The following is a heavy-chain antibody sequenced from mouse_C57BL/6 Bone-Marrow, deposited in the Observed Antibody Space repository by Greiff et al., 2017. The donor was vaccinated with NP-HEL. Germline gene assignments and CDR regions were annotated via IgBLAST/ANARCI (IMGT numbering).Heavy chain of an antibody. V-gene: IGHV1-59*01. D-gene: IGHD1-1*01. CDR3: ARRDYGSSLDYFDY. Sequence: VKLQQPGAELVRPGPSVKLSCKASGYTFTSYWMHWVKQRPGQGLEWIGVIDPSDSYTNYNQKFKGKATLTVDTSSSTAYMQLSSLTSEDSAVYYCARRDYGSSLDYFDYWGQGTTLTVSS. CDR2: IDPSDSYT. J-gene: IGHJ2*01. CDR1: GYTFTSYW.